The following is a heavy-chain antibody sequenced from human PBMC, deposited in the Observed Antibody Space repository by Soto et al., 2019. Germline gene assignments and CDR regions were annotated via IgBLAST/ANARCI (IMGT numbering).Heavy chain of an antibody. CDR2: IYNGGNT. CDR3: ARDGSDSYGLDV. V-gene: IGHV4-4*07. Sequence: SNTLSLTCTVAGGCISSYYWSWIRQSAGKGLEWIGRIYNGGNTQYNPSLKSRVTMSADTSKNQFSLRLNSVTAADTAVYYCARDGSDSYGLDVWGQGTTVTVSS. D-gene: IGHD3-10*01. J-gene: IGHJ6*02. CDR1: GGCISSYY.